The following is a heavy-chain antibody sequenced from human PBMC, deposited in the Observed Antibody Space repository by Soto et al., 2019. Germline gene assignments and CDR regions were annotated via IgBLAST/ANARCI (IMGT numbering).Heavy chain of an antibody. D-gene: IGHD3-10*01. CDR2: ISPMFGAA. CDR3: AREVQVHTPAFVY. Sequence: QVQLVQSGAEMQKPGSSVKVSCQSSGGTFNTYAMNWVRQAPGQGPEWMGDISPMFGAANYAPKFQGRVTITAEESTGTSYMQVSSLTSEDTALYFCAREVQVHTPAFVYWGQGTLVTVSS. CDR1: GGTFNTYA. J-gene: IGHJ4*02. V-gene: IGHV1-69*01.